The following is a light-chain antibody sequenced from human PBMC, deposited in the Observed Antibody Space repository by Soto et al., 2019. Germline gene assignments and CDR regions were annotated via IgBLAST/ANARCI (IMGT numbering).Light chain of an antibody. V-gene: IGKV1-12*01. J-gene: IGKJ4*01. CDR2: SAS. CDR3: QQVNNFPLT. CDR1: QSISNW. Sequence: DIQMTQSPSSLPASVVDRVTITCRASQSISNWLAWYQQKPGKAPKLLIYSASKLEGGVPLRFSGSGSGTYFTLTISNLQPEDFATYYCQQVNNFPLTFGGGTKVDIK.